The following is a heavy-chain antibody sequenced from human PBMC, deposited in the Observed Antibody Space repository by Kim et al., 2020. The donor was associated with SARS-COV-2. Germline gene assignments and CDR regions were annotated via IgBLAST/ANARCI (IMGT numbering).Heavy chain of an antibody. J-gene: IGHJ6*02. Sequence: GGSLRLSCAASGFTFSSYGMHWVRQAPGKGLEWVAVISYDGSNKYYADSVKGRFTISRDNSKNTLYLQMNSLRAEDTAVYYCARDLYYYGSGSYYEKGYGMDVWGQGTTVTVSS. D-gene: IGHD3-10*01. CDR3: ARDLYYYGSGSYYEKGYGMDV. V-gene: IGHV3-33*05. CDR2: ISYDGSNK. CDR1: GFTFSSYG.